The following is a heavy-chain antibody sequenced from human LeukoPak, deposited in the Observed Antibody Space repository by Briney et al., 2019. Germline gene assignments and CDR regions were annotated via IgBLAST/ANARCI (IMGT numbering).Heavy chain of an antibody. V-gene: IGHV4-59*12. J-gene: IGHJ4*02. D-gene: IGHD3-22*01. CDR2: VYDSGNT. CDR1: GGSISSYY. CDR3: ARGLRYYYDSSGYYSPGFVDY. Sequence: SETLSLTCTVSGGSISSYYWSWIRQPPGRGLEWIGYVYDSGNTRYNPSLKSRVTISVDTSKNQFSLKLSSVTAADTAVYYCARGLRYYYDSSGYYSPGFVDYWGQGTLVTVSS.